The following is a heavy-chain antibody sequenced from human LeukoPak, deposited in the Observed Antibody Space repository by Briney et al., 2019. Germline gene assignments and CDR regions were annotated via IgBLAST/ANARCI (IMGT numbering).Heavy chain of an antibody. J-gene: IGHJ4*02. V-gene: IGHV4-59*12. CDR1: GGSIRSYY. D-gene: IGHD3-10*01. Sequence: SETLSLTCTVSGGSIRSYYWSWIRQPPGKGLEWIGYIYSSGITDYNPSLKSRVTMSIDTSKNQFSLKLTSVTAADTALYYCARGIGSGSDYFDYWGQGTLVAVSS. CDR2: IYSSGIT. CDR3: ARGIGSGSDYFDY.